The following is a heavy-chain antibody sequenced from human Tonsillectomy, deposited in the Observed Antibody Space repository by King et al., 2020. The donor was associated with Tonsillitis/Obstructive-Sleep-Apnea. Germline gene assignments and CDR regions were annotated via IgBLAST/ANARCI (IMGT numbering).Heavy chain of an antibody. J-gene: IGHJ6*03. CDR3: ARGSTDYYYYMDV. D-gene: IGHD2-2*01. V-gene: IGHV5-51*01. CDR1: GYSFTSYW. CDR2: IYPDDSDT. Sequence: QLVQSGAEVKKPGESLKISCKGSGYSFTSYWIAWVRQMPGKGLEWMGIIYPDDSDTRYSPAFQGQVTISADKSISTAYLQWSSLKASDTAMYYCARGSTDYYYYMDVWGKGTTVTVSS.